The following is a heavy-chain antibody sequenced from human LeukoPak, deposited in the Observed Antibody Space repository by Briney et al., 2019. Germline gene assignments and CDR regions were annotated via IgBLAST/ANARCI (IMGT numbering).Heavy chain of an antibody. Sequence: GGSLRLSCAASGFTFSNYAMTWVRQAPGKGLEWVSSISGFGESTHYADSVQGRFTIPRDNSRNTVFVQMTSPRADDTAVYYCAKGHTTSWYNFDYWGQGILVTVSS. V-gene: IGHV3-23*01. CDR3: AKGHTTSWYNFDY. D-gene: IGHD6-13*01. CDR1: GFTFSNYA. CDR2: ISGFGEST. J-gene: IGHJ4*02.